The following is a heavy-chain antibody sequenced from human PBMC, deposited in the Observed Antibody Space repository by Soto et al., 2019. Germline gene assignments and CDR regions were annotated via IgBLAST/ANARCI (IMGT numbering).Heavy chain of an antibody. Sequence: GESLKICCQGSGYNFNTIWIGWVRQMPGKGLEWMGIINPGDSATRYSPAFQGQVTISADKSISAVYLQWSSLKASDTAMYYCARHRSWAYGMDVWGQGTTVTVSS. V-gene: IGHV5-51*01. CDR1: GYNFNTIW. CDR3: ARHRSWAYGMDV. CDR2: INPGDSAT. J-gene: IGHJ6*02. D-gene: IGHD6-13*01.